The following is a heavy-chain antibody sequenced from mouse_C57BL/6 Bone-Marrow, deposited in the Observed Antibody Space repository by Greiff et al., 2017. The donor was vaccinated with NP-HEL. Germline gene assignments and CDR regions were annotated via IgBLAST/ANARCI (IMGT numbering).Heavy chain of an antibody. J-gene: IGHJ3*01. CDR2: IDPETGGT. CDR3: LDGYSAWFAY. CDR1: GYTFTDYE. V-gene: IGHV1-15*01. Sequence: VKLQQSGAELVRPGASVTLSCKASGYTFTDYEMHWVKQTPVHGLAWIGAIDPETGGTASTQKFTGKAILTADKASSTAYMELRSLTSEDSAVYYCLDGYSAWFAYWGQGTLVTVSA. D-gene: IGHD2-3*01.